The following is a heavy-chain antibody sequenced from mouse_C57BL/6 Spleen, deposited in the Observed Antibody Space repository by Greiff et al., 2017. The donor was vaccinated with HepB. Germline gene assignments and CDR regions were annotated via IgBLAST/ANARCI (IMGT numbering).Heavy chain of an antibody. Sequence: EVKLVESGGGLVKPGGSLKLSCAASGFTFSDYGMHWVRQAPEKGLEWVAYISSGSSTIYYADTVKGRFTISRDKAKTTLFLQMTSLRSEDTAMYYCARDAYYQDYFDYWGQGTTLTVSS. CDR3: ARDAYYQDYFDY. J-gene: IGHJ2*01. CDR2: ISSGSSTI. CDR1: GFTFSDYG. V-gene: IGHV5-17*01. D-gene: IGHD1-1*01.